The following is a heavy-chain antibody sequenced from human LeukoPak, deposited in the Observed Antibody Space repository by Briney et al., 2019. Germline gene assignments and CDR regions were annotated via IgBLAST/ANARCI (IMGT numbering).Heavy chain of an antibody. D-gene: IGHD3-22*01. V-gene: IGHV1-69*13. Sequence: ASVNVSCKASGGTFSSYAISWVRQAPGQGLEWMGGIIPIFGTANYAQKFQGRVTITADESTSTAYMELSSLRSEDTAVYYCARAYYDSSGYGPITLDAFDIWGQGTMVTVSS. CDR1: GGTFSSYA. J-gene: IGHJ3*02. CDR3: ARAYYDSSGYGPITLDAFDI. CDR2: IIPIFGTA.